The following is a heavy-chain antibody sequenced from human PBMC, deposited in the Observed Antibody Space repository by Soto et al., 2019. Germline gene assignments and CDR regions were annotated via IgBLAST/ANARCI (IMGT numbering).Heavy chain of an antibody. Sequence: QVQLVQSGAEVKTPGASVKVSCKVSGYSLTELSIHWVRQAPGEGLEWMGGFDPEDGKTIYAQKFQGRVTMTEDTSTDTGYMELSGLRSEDTAMFYWATFHYGDYPLNWGQGTLVTVSS. CDR3: ATFHYGDYPLN. J-gene: IGHJ4*02. D-gene: IGHD4-17*01. V-gene: IGHV1-24*01. CDR2: FDPEDGKT. CDR1: GYSLTELS.